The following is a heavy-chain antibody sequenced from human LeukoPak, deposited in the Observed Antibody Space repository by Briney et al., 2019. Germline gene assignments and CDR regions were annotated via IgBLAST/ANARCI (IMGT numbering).Heavy chain of an antibody. CDR2: ISYDGSNK. D-gene: IGHD1-26*01. CDR3: AKGIVDTVGGYYFDY. CDR1: GFTFSSYG. J-gene: IGHJ4*02. Sequence: GGSLRLSCAASGFTFSSYGMHWVRQAPGKGLEWVAVISYDGSNKYYADSVKGRFTISRDNSKNTLYLQMNSLRAEDTAVYYCAKGIVDTVGGYYFDYWGQGTLVTVSS. V-gene: IGHV3-30*18.